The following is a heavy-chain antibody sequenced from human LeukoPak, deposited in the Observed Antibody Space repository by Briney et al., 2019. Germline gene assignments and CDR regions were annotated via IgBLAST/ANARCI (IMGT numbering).Heavy chain of an antibody. J-gene: IGHJ4*02. Sequence: GGSLRLPCAASGFTFSSYSMNWVRQAPGKGLEWVSYISSSSSNIYYADSVKGRFTISRDNAKNSLYLQMNSLRAEDTAVYYCARAAGSYSYRSFDYWGQGALVTVSS. CDR3: ARAAGSYSYRSFDY. CDR1: GFTFSSYS. CDR2: ISSSSSNI. V-gene: IGHV3-48*01. D-gene: IGHD3-10*01.